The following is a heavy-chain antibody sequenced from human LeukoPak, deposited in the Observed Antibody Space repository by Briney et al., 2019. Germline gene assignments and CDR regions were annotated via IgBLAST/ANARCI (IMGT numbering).Heavy chain of an antibody. CDR1: GYSISSGYY. CDR2: IYHSGSA. V-gene: IGHV4-38-2*01. J-gene: IGHJ4*02. CDR3: ARRGSGNYVDY. Sequence: SETLSLTCAVSGYSISSGYYWGWIRQPPGKGLEWIANIYHSGSAYYNPSLKSRVTISVDTSKNEFSLKLRSMTAADTAVYYCARRGSGNYVDYWGQGTLVTVSS. D-gene: IGHD1-26*01.